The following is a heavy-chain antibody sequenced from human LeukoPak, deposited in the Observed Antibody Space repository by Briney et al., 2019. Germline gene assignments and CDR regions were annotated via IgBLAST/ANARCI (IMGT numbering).Heavy chain of an antibody. CDR2: IKKDGSVT. D-gene: IGHD3-9*01. Sequence: GGSLRLSCAASGFTFSRSWMNWVRQAPGKGLEWVATIKKDGSVTYYVDSVKGRFTISRDNAKNSLYLQMNSLKTEDTAVYYCTTEGPHYDILTGSVCWGQGTLVTVSS. J-gene: IGHJ4*02. V-gene: IGHV3-7*03. CDR1: GFTFSRSW. CDR3: TTEGPHYDILTGSVC.